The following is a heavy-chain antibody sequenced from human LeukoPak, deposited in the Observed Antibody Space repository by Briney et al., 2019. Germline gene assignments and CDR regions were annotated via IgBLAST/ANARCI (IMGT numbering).Heavy chain of an antibody. V-gene: IGHV3-66*01. CDR2: IYSGGST. D-gene: IGHD1-26*01. J-gene: IGHJ4*02. CDR1: GFTVSSNY. Sequence: PGGSLRLSCAASGFTVSSNYMSWVRQAPGKGLEWVSVIYSGGSTYYADSVKGRFTISRDNSKNTLYLQMNSLRAEDTAVYYCARGSGSGSYTHFDYWGQGTLVTVSS. CDR3: ARGSGSGSYTHFDY.